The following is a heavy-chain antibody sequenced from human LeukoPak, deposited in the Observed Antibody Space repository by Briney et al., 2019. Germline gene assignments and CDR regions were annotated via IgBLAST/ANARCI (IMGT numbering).Heavy chain of an antibody. CDR3: ARGRYSYGWYYYDSSGYQLFDY. CDR2: IYYSGST. D-gene: IGHD3-22*01. Sequence: PSETLSLTCTVSGGSISSSSYYWGWIRQPPGKGLEWIGSIYYSGSTYYNPSLKSRVTISADTSKNQFSLKLSSVTAAHTAVYYCARGRYSYGWYYYDSSGYQLFDYWGQGTLVTVSS. V-gene: IGHV4-39*01. J-gene: IGHJ4*02. CDR1: GGSISSSSYY.